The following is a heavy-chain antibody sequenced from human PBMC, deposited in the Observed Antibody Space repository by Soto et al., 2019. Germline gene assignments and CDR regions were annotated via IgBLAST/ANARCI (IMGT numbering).Heavy chain of an antibody. Sequence: QEQLVQSGAEVKEPGASVKVSCKASGYTFINYYIYWVRQAPGQGLEWMAIINPMGGSTNYAQEFQGRVTLTSDTSTSTVYMELSSLRFEDTALFYCARDLAAGDLWGQGTLVTVSS. CDR1: GYTFINYY. D-gene: IGHD6-13*01. V-gene: IGHV1-46*01. J-gene: IGHJ5*02. CDR3: ARDLAAGDL. CDR2: INPMGGST.